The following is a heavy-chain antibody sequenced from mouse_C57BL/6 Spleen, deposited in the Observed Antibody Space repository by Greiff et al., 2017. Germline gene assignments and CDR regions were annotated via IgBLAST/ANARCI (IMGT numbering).Heavy chain of an antibody. CDR3: ARFPYEYDYAMDY. V-gene: IGHV1-80*01. CDR2: IYPGDGDT. CDR1: GYAFSSYW. D-gene: IGHD2-4*01. J-gene: IGHJ4*01. Sequence: QVQLQQSGAELVKPGASVKISCKASGYAFSSYWMNWVKQRPGKGLEWIGQIYPGDGDTNYNGKFKGKATLTADKSSSTAYMQLSSLTSEDSAVYFCARFPYEYDYAMDYWGQGTSVTVSS.